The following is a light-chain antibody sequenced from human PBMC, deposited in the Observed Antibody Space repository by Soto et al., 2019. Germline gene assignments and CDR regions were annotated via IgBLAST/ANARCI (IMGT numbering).Light chain of an antibody. V-gene: IGKV3-20*01. CDR2: GAS. J-gene: IGKJ4*01. Sequence: EIVLTQSPGTLSLSPGERATLSCRASQSGSGTYLAWYQQKPGQAPRLLISGASRRATGIPDRFCGSGSGTDFTLTIRSMDTEDFAVYSCQQYGKSPLTFGGGTKVDIK. CDR1: QSGSGTY. CDR3: QQYGKSPLT.